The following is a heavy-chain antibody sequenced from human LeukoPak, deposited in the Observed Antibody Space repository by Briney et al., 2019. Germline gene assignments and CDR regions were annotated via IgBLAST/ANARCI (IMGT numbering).Heavy chain of an antibody. J-gene: IGHJ4*02. CDR2: LYSGGDT. D-gene: IGHD6-19*01. V-gene: IGHV3-66*01. Sequence: PGGSLRLSCAASGFTVSSKYMSWVRQAPGKGLEWVSVLYSGGDTYYADSVKGRFTISRDNSKNTVYLQMNSLRADDTAVYYCARGNSGYSSAWGRDFDRWGQGTLVTVSS. CDR1: GFTVSSKY. CDR3: ARGNSGYSSAWGRDFDR.